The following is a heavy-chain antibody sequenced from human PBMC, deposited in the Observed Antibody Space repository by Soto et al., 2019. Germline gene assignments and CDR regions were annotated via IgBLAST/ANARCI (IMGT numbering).Heavy chain of an antibody. D-gene: IGHD3-22*01. CDR2: IYSGGYT. CDR1: GFDVSNTY. CDR3: AREAIIVIAAPEYYFDY. Sequence: GGSLRLSCAAPGFDVSNTYRSWVRQAPGKGLEWVSVIYSGGYTNYADSVKGRFIVSRDSPKNTLYLQMDSLRAEDTAVYYCAREAIIVIAAPEYYFDYWGQGTLVTVSS. V-gene: IGHV3-66*01. J-gene: IGHJ4*02.